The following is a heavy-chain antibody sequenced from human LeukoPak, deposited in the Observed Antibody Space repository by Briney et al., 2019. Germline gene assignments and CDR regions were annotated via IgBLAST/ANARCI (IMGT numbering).Heavy chain of an antibody. CDR3: ARRGGLIGLDP. D-gene: IGHD3-22*01. V-gene: IGHV4-39*07. J-gene: IGHJ5*02. CDR2: ISDSGNT. CDR1: DDSIGTSSHY. Sequence: SETLSLTCTVSDDSIGTSSHYWGWIRQPPGKGLEWIGSISDSGNTYYNPSLKTRVTISVDTSEIQFSLKLSSVTAADTAVYYCARRGGLIGLDPWGQGTLVTVSS.